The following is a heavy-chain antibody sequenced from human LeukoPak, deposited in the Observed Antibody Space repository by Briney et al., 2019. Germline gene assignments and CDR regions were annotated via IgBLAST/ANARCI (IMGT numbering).Heavy chain of an antibody. CDR3: ARDGITMVRGGTPNSYYGMDV. CDR2: IYHSGST. CDR1: GYSISSGYY. D-gene: IGHD3-10*01. J-gene: IGHJ6*02. Sequence: SETLSLTCTVSGYSISSGYYWGWIRQPPGKGLEWIGSIYHSGSTYYNPSLKSRVTISVDTSKNQFSLKLSSVTAADTAVYYCARDGITMVRGGTPNSYYGMDVWGQGTTVTVSS. V-gene: IGHV4-38-2*02.